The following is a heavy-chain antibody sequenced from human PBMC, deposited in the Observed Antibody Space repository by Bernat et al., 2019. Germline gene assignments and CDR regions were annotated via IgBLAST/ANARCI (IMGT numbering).Heavy chain of an antibody. CDR2: IYYSGST. CDR3: ARLSVGYLGAFDI. CDR1: GASISTTGYY. Sequence: QLQLQESGPGLVKPSETLSLICTVSGASISTTGYYWGWIRQPPGKGLEWIGSIYYSGSTYYNPSLKSRVTISVDTSKNQFSLKLSSVTAADTAVYYCARLSVGYLGAFDIWGQGTMVTVSS. D-gene: IGHD2-15*01. V-gene: IGHV4-39*01. J-gene: IGHJ3*02.